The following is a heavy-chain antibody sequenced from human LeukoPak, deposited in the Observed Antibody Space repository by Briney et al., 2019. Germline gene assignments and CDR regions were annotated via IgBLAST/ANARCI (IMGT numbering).Heavy chain of an antibody. Sequence: GGSLRLSCAASGFTFSSYSMNWVRQAPGKGLEWVSSISSSSSYIYYADSVKGRFTISRDNAKNSLYLQMNSLGAEDTAVYYCARDREGLLWFGGQGTLVTVSS. J-gene: IGHJ4*02. CDR3: ARDREGLLWF. V-gene: IGHV3-21*01. CDR2: ISSSSSYI. D-gene: IGHD3-10*01. CDR1: GFTFSSYS.